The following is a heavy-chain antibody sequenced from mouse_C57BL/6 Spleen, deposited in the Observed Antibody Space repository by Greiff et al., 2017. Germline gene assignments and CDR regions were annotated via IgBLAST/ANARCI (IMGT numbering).Heavy chain of an antibody. CDR2: ISSGSSTI. CDR1: GFTFSDYG. CDR3: ARNYYYGSSVDY. Sequence: VQLKESGGGLVKPGGSLKLSCAASGFTFSDYGMHWVRQAPEKGLEWVAYISSGSSTIYYADTVKGRFTISRDNAKNTLFLQMTSLRSEDTAMYYCARNYYYGSSVDYWGQGTTLTVSS. V-gene: IGHV5-17*01. D-gene: IGHD1-1*01. J-gene: IGHJ2*01.